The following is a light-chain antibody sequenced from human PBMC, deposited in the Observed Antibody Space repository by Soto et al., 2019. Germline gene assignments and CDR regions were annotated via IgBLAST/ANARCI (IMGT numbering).Light chain of an antibody. Sequence: ETVMTQSPATLSVFPGERATLSCRASQSVTNKLAWYQQKPGQAPRLLIYGASTRATGIPARFSGSGSGTEFILTISSLQSEDFAVYYCQQYNNWPPYTLGQGTKVEIK. J-gene: IGKJ2*01. CDR1: QSVTNK. CDR2: GAS. V-gene: IGKV3-15*01. CDR3: QQYNNWPPYT.